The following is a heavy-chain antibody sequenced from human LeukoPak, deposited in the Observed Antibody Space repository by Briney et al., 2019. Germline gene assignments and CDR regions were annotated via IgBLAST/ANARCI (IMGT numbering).Heavy chain of an antibody. CDR2: ISGSGGST. Sequence: GGSLRLSCAASGFTFSDNYMSWIRQAPGKGLEWVSAISGSGGSTYYADSVKGRFTISRDNSKNTLYLQMNSLRAEDTAVYYCAKDGYCSGGSCYPFDYWGQGTLVTVSS. CDR1: GFTFSDNY. J-gene: IGHJ4*02. CDR3: AKDGYCSGGSCYPFDY. V-gene: IGHV3-23*01. D-gene: IGHD2-15*01.